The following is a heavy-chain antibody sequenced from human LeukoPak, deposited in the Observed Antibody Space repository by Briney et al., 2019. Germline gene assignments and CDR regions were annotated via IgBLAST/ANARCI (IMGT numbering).Heavy chain of an antibody. V-gene: IGHV1-69*06. CDR2: IIPIFGTA. CDR1: GGTFSSYA. CDR3: ARDDYGDYVFRDAFDI. D-gene: IGHD4-17*01. J-gene: IGHJ3*02. Sequence: VKVSCKASGGTFSSYAISWVRQAPGQGLEWMGGIIPIFGTANYAQKFQGRVTITADKSTSTAYMELSSLRSVDTAVYYCARDDYGDYVFRDAFDIWGQGTMVTVSS.